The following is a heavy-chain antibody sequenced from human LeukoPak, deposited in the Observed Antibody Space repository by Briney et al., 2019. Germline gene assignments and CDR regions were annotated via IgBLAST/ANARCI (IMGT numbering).Heavy chain of an antibody. Sequence: GGSLRLSCAASGLTFSNYGMSWVRRAPGKGLEWVSAISGSGGNTYYADSVKGRFTISRDNSKNSLYLQMNSLRAEDTALYYCAREVPLDAFDIWGQGTMVTVSS. CDR3: AREVPLDAFDI. V-gene: IGHV3-23*01. CDR1: GLTFSNYG. CDR2: ISGSGGNT. J-gene: IGHJ3*02.